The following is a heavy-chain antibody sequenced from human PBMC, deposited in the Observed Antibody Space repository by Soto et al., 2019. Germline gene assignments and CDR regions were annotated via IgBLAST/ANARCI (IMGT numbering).Heavy chain of an antibody. Sequence: GGSLRLSCAASGFTFSSYAMSWVRQAPGKGLEWVSAISGSGGSTYYADSVKGRFTISRDNSKNTLYLQMNSLRAEDTAVYYCAKDLAAQGYCSSTSGYDAFDIWGQGTMVTVSS. J-gene: IGHJ3*02. CDR1: GFTFSSYA. CDR2: ISGSGGST. D-gene: IGHD2-2*01. V-gene: IGHV3-23*01. CDR3: AKDLAAQGYCSSTSGYDAFDI.